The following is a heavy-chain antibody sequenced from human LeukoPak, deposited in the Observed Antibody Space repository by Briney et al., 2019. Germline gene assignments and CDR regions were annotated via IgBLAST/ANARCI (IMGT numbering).Heavy chain of an antibody. J-gene: IGHJ4*02. CDR3: AKRGDFDY. CDR2: ISSSSSYI. Sequence: GRSLRLSCAASGFTFSSYSRNWVRQAPGKGLEWVSSISSSSSYIYYADSVKGRFTISRDNAKNSLYLQMNSLRAEDTAVYYCAKRGDFDYWGQGTLVTVSS. CDR1: GFTFSSYS. V-gene: IGHV3-21*01.